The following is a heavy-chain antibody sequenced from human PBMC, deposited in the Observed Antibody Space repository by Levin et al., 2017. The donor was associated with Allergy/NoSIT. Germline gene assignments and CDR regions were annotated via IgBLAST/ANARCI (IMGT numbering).Heavy chain of an antibody. Sequence: SGPTLVKSTQTLTLTCTPSGFSLSTSGMSVGWIRQPPGKALEWLALIDWDDDKYYSTSLKTRLTISKDTSKNQVVLIMTNMDPVDTATYYCSRMVRGVNPAFDIWGQGTTVTVSS. V-gene: IGHV2-70*01. J-gene: IGHJ3*02. CDR2: IDWDDDK. CDR1: GFSLSTSGMS. CDR3: SRMVRGVNPAFDI. D-gene: IGHD3-10*01.